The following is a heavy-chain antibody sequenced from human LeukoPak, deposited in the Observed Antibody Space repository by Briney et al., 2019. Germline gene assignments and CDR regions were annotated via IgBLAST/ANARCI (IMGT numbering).Heavy chain of an antibody. Sequence: GASVKVSCKASGGTFSSYAISWVRQAPGQGLEWMGGIIPIFGTANYAQKFQGRVTITTDESTSTAYMELSSLRSEDTAVYYCALGLWGIAAAGRGGYYYYYMDVWGKGTTVTVSS. CDR1: GGTFSSYA. D-gene: IGHD6-13*01. CDR3: ALGLWGIAAAGRGGYYYYYMDV. V-gene: IGHV1-69*05. CDR2: IIPIFGTA. J-gene: IGHJ6*03.